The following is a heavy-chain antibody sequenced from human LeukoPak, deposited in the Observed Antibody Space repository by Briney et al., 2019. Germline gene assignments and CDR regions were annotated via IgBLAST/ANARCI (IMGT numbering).Heavy chain of an antibody. CDR2: IYSGGST. D-gene: IGHD4-17*01. J-gene: IGHJ4*02. V-gene: IGHV3-53*01. Sequence: GGSLRLSCAASGFTVSSNYMSWVRQAPGKGLEWCSVIYSGGSTYYADSVTGRFTISRDNAKNSLYLQMNSLRAEDTAVYYCARAHPGDYGDFQFDYWGQGTLVTVSS. CDR1: GFTVSSNY. CDR3: ARAHPGDYGDFQFDY.